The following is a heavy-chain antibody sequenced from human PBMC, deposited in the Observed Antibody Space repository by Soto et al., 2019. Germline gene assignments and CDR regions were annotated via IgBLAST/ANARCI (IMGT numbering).Heavy chain of an antibody. CDR1: GSTFSSYH. CDR3: XRXXXXXXXXXXXXXAXX. J-gene: IGHJ4*02. V-gene: IGHV1-18*01. Sequence: QVQLVQSGAEVKEPGASVKVSCKASGSTFSSYHFIWVRQAPGPGLEWMGWISTNNGNTVYAPKLQGRVTLTTDTSTSXAYXXXRXXXSXXXXXXXXXRXXXXXXXXXXXXXAXXWGQGTLVTVSS. CDR2: ISTNNGNT.